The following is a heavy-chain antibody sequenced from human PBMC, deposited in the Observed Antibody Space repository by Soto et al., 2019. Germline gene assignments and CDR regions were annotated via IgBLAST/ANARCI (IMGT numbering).Heavy chain of an antibody. CDR2: IKQDGSEK. J-gene: IGHJ5*02. CDR3: AKIGSVRAVLDP. D-gene: IGHD3-10*01. CDR1: GFRFSLYS. V-gene: IGHV3-7*03. Sequence: GGSLRLSCETSGFRFSLYSMSWVRQAPGKGLEWVAYIKQDGSEKSYVDSVKGRFSISRDNTKNTVYLQMNSLRAEDTAVYYCAKIGSVRAVLDPWGQGALVTVSS.